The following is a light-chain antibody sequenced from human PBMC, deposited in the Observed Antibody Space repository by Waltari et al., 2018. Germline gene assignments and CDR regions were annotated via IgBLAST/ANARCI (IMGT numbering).Light chain of an antibody. Sequence: DIVMTQSPDSLAVALGERATINSKSIQSLLSRSNNKNFLAWFQQKPGQPPKVLISWASTRESGVPDRFSGSGSGTDFTLAISSLQAEDVAVYYCQQYYGAPITFGGGTKVEIK. V-gene: IGKV4-1*01. CDR3: QQYYGAPIT. CDR2: WAS. CDR1: QSLLSRSNNKNF. J-gene: IGKJ4*01.